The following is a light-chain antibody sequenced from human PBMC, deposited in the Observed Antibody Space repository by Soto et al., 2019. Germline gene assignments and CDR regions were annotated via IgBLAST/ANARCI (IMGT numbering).Light chain of an antibody. V-gene: IGKV3-15*01. CDR3: QQHNNLPYT. J-gene: IGKJ2*01. Sequence: EIVMTQSPATLSVSPGGSATLSCRASQHVSSNFAWYRQKPGQAPTLLIYRASTRATGIPARFSGSGSGTEFTLTFSSLHSEDISVYYCQQHNNLPYTFGQGTKLEIE. CDR2: RAS. CDR1: QHVSSN.